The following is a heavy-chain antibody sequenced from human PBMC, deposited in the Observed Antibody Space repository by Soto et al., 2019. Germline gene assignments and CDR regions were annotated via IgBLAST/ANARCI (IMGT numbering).Heavy chain of an antibody. Sequence: PGGSLRLSCAASGFTFSSYGMHWVRQAPGTGLEWVAVIWYDGSNKYYADSVKGRFTISRDNSKNTLYLQMNSLRAEDTAVYYCARGGYSYGSLGYGMDVWGQGTTVTVSS. CDR2: IWYDGSNK. CDR1: GFTFSSYG. J-gene: IGHJ6*02. V-gene: IGHV3-33*01. CDR3: ARGGYSYGSLGYGMDV. D-gene: IGHD5-18*01.